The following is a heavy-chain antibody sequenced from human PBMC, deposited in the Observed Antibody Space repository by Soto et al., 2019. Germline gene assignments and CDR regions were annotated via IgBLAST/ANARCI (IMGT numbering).Heavy chain of an antibody. CDR1: GGSISSYY. J-gene: IGHJ3*02. CDR2: IYYSGST. V-gene: IGHV4-59*01. Sequence: SETLSLTCTVSGGSISSYYWSWIRQPPWKGLEWIGYIYYSGSTNYNPSLKSRVTISVDTSKNQFSLKLSSVTAADTAVYYCARGPFGAAAGTLDAFDIWGQGTMVTVSS. CDR3: ARGPFGAAAGTLDAFDI. D-gene: IGHD6-13*01.